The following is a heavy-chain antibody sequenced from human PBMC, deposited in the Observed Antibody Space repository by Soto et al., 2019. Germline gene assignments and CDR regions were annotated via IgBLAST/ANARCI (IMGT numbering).Heavy chain of an antibody. CDR2: ISWNSGSI. V-gene: IGHV3-9*01. Sequence: GGSLRLSCAASGFTFDDYAMHWVRQAPGKGLEWVSGISWNSGSIGYADSVKGRFTISRDNAKNSLYLQMNSLRAEDTALYYCAKDLVAAGPFYGMDVWGQGTTVTVSS. J-gene: IGHJ6*02. CDR3: AKDLVAAGPFYGMDV. CDR1: GFTFDDYA. D-gene: IGHD5-12*01.